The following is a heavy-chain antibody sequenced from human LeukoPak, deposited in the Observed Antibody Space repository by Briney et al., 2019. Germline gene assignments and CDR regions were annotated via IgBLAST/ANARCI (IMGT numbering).Heavy chain of an antibody. CDR1: GFTFSSYG. D-gene: IGHD6-19*01. J-gene: IGHJ5*02. CDR2: ISYDGSNK. Sequence: GSLRLSCAASGFTFSSYGMHWVRQAPGKGLEWVAVISYDGSNKYYADSVKGRFTISRDNSKNTLYLQMNSLRAEDTAVYYCAKVAGAVAGVPWGQGTLVTVSS. CDR3: AKVAGAVAGVP. V-gene: IGHV3-30*18.